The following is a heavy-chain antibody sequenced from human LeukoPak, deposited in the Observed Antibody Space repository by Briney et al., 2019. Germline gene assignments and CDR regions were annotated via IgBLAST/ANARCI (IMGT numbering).Heavy chain of an antibody. D-gene: IGHD3-10*01. Sequence: PSETLSLTCTVSGGSISSYYWSWLRQPPGKGLEWIGYIHYSGSTNYNPSLKSRVTISVDTSKNQFSLKLSSVTAADTAVYYCARGGYYGSGNDFRFDPWGQGTLVTVSS. V-gene: IGHV4-59*01. CDR3: ARGGYYGSGNDFRFDP. CDR1: GGSISSYY. J-gene: IGHJ5*02. CDR2: IHYSGST.